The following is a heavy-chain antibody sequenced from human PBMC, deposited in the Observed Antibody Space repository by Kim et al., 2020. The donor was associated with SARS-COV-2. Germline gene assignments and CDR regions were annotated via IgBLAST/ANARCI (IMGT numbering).Heavy chain of an antibody. Sequence: GGSLRLSCAASGFTFSSYSMHWVRQAPGKGLEWVSSISSSSSNIYYADSVKGRFTISRDNAKNTLYLQMNSLRAEDTAVYYCARDPLLWFGEFHSWFDPWGQGTLVTVSS. J-gene: IGHJ5*02. CDR1: GFTFSSYS. CDR3: ARDPLLWFGEFHSWFDP. D-gene: IGHD3-10*01. CDR2: ISSSSSNI. V-gene: IGHV3-21*01.